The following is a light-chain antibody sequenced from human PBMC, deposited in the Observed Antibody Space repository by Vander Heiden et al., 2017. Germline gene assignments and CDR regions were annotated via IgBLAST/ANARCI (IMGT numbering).Light chain of an antibody. CDR1: SSNIGSTY. Sequence: QSVLPQPPSTSGTPGQRVTISCSGSSSNIGSTYVYWYQQLPGTAPKLLIYSNNQRPSGVPDRFSGSKSGTSASLAISGLRSEDEADYYCAAWDDSLSGPVFGGGTKLTVL. CDR3: AAWDDSLSGPV. V-gene: IGLV1-47*02. J-gene: IGLJ3*02. CDR2: SNN.